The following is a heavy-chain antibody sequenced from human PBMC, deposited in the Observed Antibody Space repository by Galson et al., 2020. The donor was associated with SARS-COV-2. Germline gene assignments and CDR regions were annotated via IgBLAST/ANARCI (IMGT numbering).Heavy chain of an antibody. CDR2: ISGSGDNT. D-gene: IGHD6-19*01. Sequence: GGSLRLSCAASGFTFSNYAMSWVRQAPGKGLEWVSYISGSGDNTHYAESVKGRFTISRDSSKNTVYLKMNSLRADDTAVYYCARDHYTSGSGGPDYWGQGTLVTVSS. J-gene: IGHJ4*02. CDR1: GFTFSNYA. CDR3: ARDHYTSGSGGPDY. V-gene: IGHV3-23*01.